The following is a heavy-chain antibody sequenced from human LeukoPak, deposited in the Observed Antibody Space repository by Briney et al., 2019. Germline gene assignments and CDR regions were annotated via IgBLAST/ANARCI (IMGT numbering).Heavy chain of an antibody. CDR3: ARGNYDSSGYAAYYYYGMDV. CDR2: IIPIFGTA. CDR1: GGTFSSYA. J-gene: IGHJ6*02. D-gene: IGHD3-22*01. Sequence: GASVKVSCKASGGTFSSYAISGVRQAPGQGLEWMGGIIPIFGTANYAQKFQGRVTITADESTSTAYMELSSLRSEDTAVYYCARGNYDSSGYAAYYYYGMDVWGQGTTVTVSS. V-gene: IGHV1-69*13.